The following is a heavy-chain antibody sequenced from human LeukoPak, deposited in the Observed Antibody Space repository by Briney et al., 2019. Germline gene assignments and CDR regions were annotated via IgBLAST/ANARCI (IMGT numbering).Heavy chain of an antibody. CDR1: GFTVSSNY. Sequence: GGSLRLSCAASGFTVSSNYMSWVRQAPGKGLEWVSVIYSGGSTYYADSVKGRFTISRDNSKNTLYLQMNSLRAEDTAVYYCARDSGGDYDFWSGYYCFDYWGQGTLVTVSS. J-gene: IGHJ4*02. D-gene: IGHD3-3*01. CDR2: IYSGGST. V-gene: IGHV3-66*01. CDR3: ARDSGGDYDFWSGYYCFDY.